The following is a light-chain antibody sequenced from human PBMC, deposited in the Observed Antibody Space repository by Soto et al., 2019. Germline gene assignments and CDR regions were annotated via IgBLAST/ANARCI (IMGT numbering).Light chain of an antibody. CDR1: SSNIGSNT. CDR2: SFN. J-gene: IGLJ1*01. Sequence: QSVLTQPPSASGTPGQRVTISCSGSSSNIGSNTLNWYQQLPGTAPKLLIYSFNQRPSGVPDRFSGSKSGTSASLAISGLQSEDEAHYYCAAWDDSLNGYVFGTGTKVTVL. CDR3: AAWDDSLNGYV. V-gene: IGLV1-44*01.